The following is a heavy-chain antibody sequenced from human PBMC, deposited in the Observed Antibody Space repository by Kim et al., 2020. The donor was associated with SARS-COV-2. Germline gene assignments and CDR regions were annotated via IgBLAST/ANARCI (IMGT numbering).Heavy chain of an antibody. D-gene: IGHD2-2*01. CDR1: GGSFSGYY. V-gene: IGHV4-34*01. J-gene: IGHJ4*02. Sequence: SETLSLTCAVYGGSFSGYYWSWIRQPPGKGLEWIGEINHSGSTNYNPSLKSRVTISVDTSKNQFSLKLSSVTAADTAVYYCARGIPATRRLFDYWGQGTLVTVSS. CDR3: ARGIPATRRLFDY. CDR2: INHSGST.